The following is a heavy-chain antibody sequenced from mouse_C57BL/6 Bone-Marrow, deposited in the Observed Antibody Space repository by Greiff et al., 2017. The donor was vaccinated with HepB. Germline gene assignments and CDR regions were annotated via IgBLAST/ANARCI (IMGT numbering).Heavy chain of an antibody. D-gene: IGHD1-1*01. V-gene: IGHV1-26*01. Sequence: VQLQQSGPELVKPGASVKISCKASGYTFTDYYMNWVKQSHGKSLEWIGDINPNNGGTSYNQKFKGKATLTVDKSSSTAYMELRSLTSEDSAVYYCASRRPLLRGAMDYWGQGTSVTVSS. J-gene: IGHJ4*01. CDR1: GYTFTDYY. CDR3: ASRRPLLRGAMDY. CDR2: INPNNGGT.